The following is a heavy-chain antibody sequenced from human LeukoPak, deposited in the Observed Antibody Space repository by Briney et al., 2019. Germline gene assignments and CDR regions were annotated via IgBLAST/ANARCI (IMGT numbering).Heavy chain of an antibody. Sequence: GGSLRLSCAASGFTFSSYAMSWVRQAPGKGLEWVSAISGSGGSTYYADSVKGRFTISRDNSKNTLYLQMNSLRAENTAVYYCASPGYDILTPLDYWGQGTLVTVSS. V-gene: IGHV3-23*01. D-gene: IGHD3-9*01. J-gene: IGHJ4*02. CDR3: ASPGYDILTPLDY. CDR2: ISGSGGST. CDR1: GFTFSSYA.